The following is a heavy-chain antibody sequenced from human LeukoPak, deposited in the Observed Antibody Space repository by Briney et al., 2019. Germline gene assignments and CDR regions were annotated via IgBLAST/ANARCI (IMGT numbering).Heavy chain of an antibody. V-gene: IGHV3-30*02. Sequence: GGSLRLSCAAFGFTFSSYGMHWVRQAPGKGLEWVAFIRPDGSNKYYEDSVKGRFTISTDNSKNTLYLEMNILRGEDTAVYYCAKDGGLCIGETCCEALRYQMDVWGKGTTVTVSS. CDR3: AKDGGLCIGETCCEALRYQMDV. CDR1: GFTFSSYG. CDR2: IRPDGSNK. J-gene: IGHJ6*03. D-gene: IGHD2-15*01.